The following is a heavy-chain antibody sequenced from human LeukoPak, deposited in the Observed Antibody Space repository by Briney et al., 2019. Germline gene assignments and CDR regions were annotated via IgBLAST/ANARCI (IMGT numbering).Heavy chain of an antibody. CDR1: GGSISSYY. CDR2: IYTSGST. V-gene: IGHV4-4*07. J-gene: IGHJ4*02. D-gene: IGHD2-2*01. CDR3: ARSGEGYCSSTSCLKNDY. Sequence: SETLSLTCTVSGGSISSYYWSWIRQPAGKGLEWIGRIYTSGSTNYNPSLKSRVTMSVDTSKNQFSLKLSSVTAADTAVYYCARSGEGYCSSTSCLKNDYWGQGTLVTVSS.